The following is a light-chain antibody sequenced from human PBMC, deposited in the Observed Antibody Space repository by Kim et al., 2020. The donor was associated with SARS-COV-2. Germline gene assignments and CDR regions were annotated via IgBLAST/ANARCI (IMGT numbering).Light chain of an antibody. J-gene: IGKJ5*01. Sequence: ASVGDRVTITCRASQDISDFLNWYQQKPGKAPKLLIYAASNLERGVPSRFSGGGFGTDFSFTISSLQPEDIATYYCQQYDNNPITFGQGTRVEIK. CDR1: QDISDF. V-gene: IGKV1-33*01. CDR3: QQYDNNPIT. CDR2: AAS.